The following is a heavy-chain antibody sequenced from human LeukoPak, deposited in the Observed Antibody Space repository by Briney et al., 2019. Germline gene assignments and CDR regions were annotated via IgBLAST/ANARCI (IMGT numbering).Heavy chain of an antibody. V-gene: IGHV3-74*01. CDR2: LGTDGTYT. J-gene: IGHJ5*02. CDR1: ALTLSFYS. D-gene: IGHD4-11*01. Sequence: PGGSLRLSCTSSALTLSFYSMNWVRQAPGKGLVWVSRLGTDGTYTNYADSVKGRFTISRDNAKNTLYLQMDSLRAEDTAFYYCVRDPSNSGNWFDLWGQGTLVTVSS. CDR3: VRDPSNSGNWFDL.